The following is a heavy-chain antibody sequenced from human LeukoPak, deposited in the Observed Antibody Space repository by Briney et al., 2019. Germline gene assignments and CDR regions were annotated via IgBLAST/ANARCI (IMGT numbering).Heavy chain of an antibody. V-gene: IGHV3-23*01. CDR1: GFTLSSYA. D-gene: IGHD3-22*01. CDR2: ISDNA. CDR3: ARDASSGEFDY. Sequence: GGSLRLSCAASGFTLSSYAMSWVRQTPGKGLEWVSTISDNAYYADSVKGRFTISRDNSKNTLHLQMNSLGAEDTAVYYCARDASSGEFDYWGQGTLVTVSS. J-gene: IGHJ4*02.